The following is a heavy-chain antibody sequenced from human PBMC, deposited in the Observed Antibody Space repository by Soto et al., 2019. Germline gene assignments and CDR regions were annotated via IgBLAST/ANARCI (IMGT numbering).Heavy chain of an antibody. D-gene: IGHD2-2*01. CDR2: IYHSGST. J-gene: IGHJ4*02. CDR1: GYSISSGYY. CDR3: ARGYCSSSSCYSDY. V-gene: IGHV4-38-2*01. Sequence: SETLSLTCAVSGYSISSGYYWGWIRQPPGKGLEWIGSIYHSGSTYYNPSLKSRVTISVDTSKNQFSLKLSSVTAADTAVYYCARGYCSSSSCYSDYWRPGTLVTVFS.